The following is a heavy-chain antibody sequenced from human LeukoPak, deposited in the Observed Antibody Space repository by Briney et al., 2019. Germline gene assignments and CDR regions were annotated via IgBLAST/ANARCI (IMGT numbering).Heavy chain of an antibody. CDR2: ISAYNGNT. CDR1: GYTFTSYG. V-gene: IGHV1-18*01. J-gene: IGHJ4*02. CDR3: AREGTAMVDFDY. Sequence: ASVKVSCKASGYTFTSYGISWVRQAPGQGLEWMGWISAYNGNTNYAQKLQGRVTMTRDTSISTAYMELSRLRSDDAAVYYCAREGTAMVDFDYWGQGTLVTVSS. D-gene: IGHD5-18*01.